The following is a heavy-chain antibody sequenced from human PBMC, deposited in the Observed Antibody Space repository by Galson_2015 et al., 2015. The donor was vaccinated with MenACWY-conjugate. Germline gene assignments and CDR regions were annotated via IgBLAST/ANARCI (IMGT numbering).Heavy chain of an antibody. CDR1: GFSLSTSGVG. CDR3: SRSGSTHGDY. V-gene: IGHV2-5*02. D-gene: IGHD6-25*01. CDR2: MYRVDDK. Sequence: PALVKPTQTLTLSCTFSGFSLSTSGVGVGWIRQPPAKALERLAAMYRVDDKRYSTSLRSRLTITKDTSKNQEVVKMTNIDPVDTASYSCSRSGSTHGDYWGQGTLVTVSS. J-gene: IGHJ4*02.